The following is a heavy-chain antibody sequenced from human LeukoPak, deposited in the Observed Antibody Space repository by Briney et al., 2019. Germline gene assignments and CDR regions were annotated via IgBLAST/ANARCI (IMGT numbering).Heavy chain of an antibody. D-gene: IGHD6-13*01. CDR2: IYYSGSS. V-gene: IGHV4-39*01. CDR1: GGSISSSSYY. Sequence: PSETLSLTCIVSGGSISSSSYYWGWIRQLPGKGLEWIGNIYYSGSSYYNPSLKSRVTISVVTSKNQFSLKLTSVTAADTAVYYCASSSWLRDANFDSWGQGTLVTVSS. CDR3: ASSSWLRDANFDS. J-gene: IGHJ4*02.